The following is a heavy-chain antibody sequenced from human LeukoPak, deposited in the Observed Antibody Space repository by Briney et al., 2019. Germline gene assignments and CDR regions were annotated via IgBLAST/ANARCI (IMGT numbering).Heavy chain of an antibody. Sequence: GGSLRLSCAASGFSFSSYWMHCVRQAPGQGLEWVTRINSDGSSTTYADSVKGRFSISRDNAKNTLYLHMSSLRAEDTGVYYCARAVRAHPPADFWGQGTLVTVSS. D-gene: IGHD3-3*01. CDR2: INSDGSST. J-gene: IGHJ4*02. V-gene: IGHV3-74*01. CDR1: GFSFSSYW. CDR3: ARAVRAHPPADF.